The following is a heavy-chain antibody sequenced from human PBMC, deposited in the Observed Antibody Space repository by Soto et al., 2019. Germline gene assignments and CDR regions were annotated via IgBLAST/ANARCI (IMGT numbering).Heavy chain of an antibody. J-gene: IGHJ6*02. V-gene: IGHV3-23*01. CDR2: IGRGGDT. CDR3: AKDGTTAGIHYYGMDI. CDR1: GFTLTSYG. D-gene: IGHD1-1*01. Sequence: SLRLSCEVSGFTLTSYGMNWVRQAPDKGLEWVSTIGRGGDTFYADSVRGRFTISRDNPKNTLFLQMNSLRAEDTALYFCAKDGTTAGIHYYGMDIWGQGTTVTVSS.